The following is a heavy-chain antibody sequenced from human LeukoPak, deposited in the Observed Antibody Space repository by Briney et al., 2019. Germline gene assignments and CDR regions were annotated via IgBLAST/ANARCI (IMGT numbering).Heavy chain of an antibody. CDR3: ARLDRAVPGFFDY. CDR2: IKQDGSEK. Sequence: GGSLRLYCAASGFTFSSYWMSWLRQAPGKGLEWVANIKQDGSEKYYVDSVKGRFTISRDNAKNSLYLQMNSRGAEDTAVYYCARLDRAVPGFFDYWGQGTLVTAPS. CDR1: GFTFSSYW. V-gene: IGHV3-7*01. D-gene: IGHD6-19*01. J-gene: IGHJ4*02.